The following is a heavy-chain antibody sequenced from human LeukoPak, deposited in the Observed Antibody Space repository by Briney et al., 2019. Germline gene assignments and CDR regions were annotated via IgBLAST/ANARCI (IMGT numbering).Heavy chain of an antibody. Sequence: KPSETLSLTCTVSGGSISSSSYYWGWIRQPPGKGLEWIGSIYYSGSTYYNPSLKSRVTISVDTSKNQFSLKLSSVTAADTAVYYCARDPCHTYDRAFGSPLEVNAFDIWGQATMVTVSS. CDR3: ARDPCHTYDRAFGSPLEVNAFDI. V-gene: IGHV4-39*07. CDR2: IYYSGST. D-gene: IGHD3-22*01. CDR1: GGSISSSSYY. J-gene: IGHJ3*02.